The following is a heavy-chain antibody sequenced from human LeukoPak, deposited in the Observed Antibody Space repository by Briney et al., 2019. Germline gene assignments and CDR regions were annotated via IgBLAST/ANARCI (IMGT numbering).Heavy chain of an antibody. J-gene: IGHJ5*02. CDR3: VYCGRWASGSYQLGT. Sequence: ASVKVSCKASGYTFTSFGISWVRQAPCQGLEWMVWSSAYNGNTNYAQKLQGRVTMTTDTSTSTAYMELRSLRSDDTAVYYCVYCGRWASGSYQLGTWGQGTLVTVSS. CDR2: SSAYNGNT. CDR1: GYTFTSFG. D-gene: IGHD1-26*01. V-gene: IGHV1-18*01.